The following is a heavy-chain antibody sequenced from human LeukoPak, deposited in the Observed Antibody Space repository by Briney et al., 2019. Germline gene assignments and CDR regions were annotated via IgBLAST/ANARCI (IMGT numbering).Heavy chain of an antibody. D-gene: IGHD6-13*01. CDR2: ISYDGSNK. CDR1: GFTFSSYG. CDR3: AKATTGYSSSWFNWFDP. Sequence: GRSLRLSCAASGFTFSSYGMHWVRQAPGQGLEWVGVISYDGSNKYYADASKGRFTISRDNSKNTLYLQMNSLRAEDTAVYYCAKATTGYSSSWFNWFDPWGQGTLVTVSS. J-gene: IGHJ5*02. V-gene: IGHV3-30*18.